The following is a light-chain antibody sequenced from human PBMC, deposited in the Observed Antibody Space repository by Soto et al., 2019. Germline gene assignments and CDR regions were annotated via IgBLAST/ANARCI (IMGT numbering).Light chain of an antibody. CDR2: GNS. V-gene: IGLV1-40*01. CDR1: SSNTGAGYD. CDR3: QSYDSSLRGSV. Sequence: QSVLTQPPSVSGAPGQRVTISCTGSSSNTGAGYDVHWYQQLPGTASKLLIYGNSNRPSGVPDRFSGSKSGTSASLAITGLQAGDEADYYCQSYDSSLRGSVFGGGTKLTVL. J-gene: IGLJ2*01.